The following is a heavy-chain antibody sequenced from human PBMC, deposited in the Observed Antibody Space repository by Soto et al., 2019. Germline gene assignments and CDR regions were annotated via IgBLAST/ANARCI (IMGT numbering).Heavy chain of an antibody. V-gene: IGHV4-31*03. CDR2: IYYSGST. Sequence: PSETLSLTCTVSGGSISSGGYYWGWIRQHPGKGLEWIGYIYYSGSTYYNPSLKSRVTISVDTSKNQFSLKLSSVTAADTAVYYCARVGNYDYVWGSYRRPDYWGQGTLVTVSS. J-gene: IGHJ4*02. D-gene: IGHD3-16*02. CDR1: GGSISSGGYY. CDR3: ARVGNYDYVWGSYRRPDY.